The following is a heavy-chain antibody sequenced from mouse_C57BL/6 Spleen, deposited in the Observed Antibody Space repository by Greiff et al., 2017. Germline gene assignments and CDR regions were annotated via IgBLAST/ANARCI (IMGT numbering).Heavy chain of an antibody. CDR2: IYPGDGYT. Sequence: QVQLQQSGPELVKPGASVKISCKASGYAFSSSWMNWVKQRPGKGLEWIGRIYPGDGYTNYNGKFKGKATLTADKSSSTAYMQLSSLTSEDSAVYFCARGGYYGYYFDYWGQGTTLTVSS. J-gene: IGHJ2*01. V-gene: IGHV1-82*01. CDR1: GYAFSSSW. D-gene: IGHD1-2*01. CDR3: ARGGYYGYYFDY.